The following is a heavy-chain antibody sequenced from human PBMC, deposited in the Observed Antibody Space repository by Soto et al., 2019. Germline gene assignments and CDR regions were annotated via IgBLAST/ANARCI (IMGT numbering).Heavy chain of an antibody. CDR1: GGSISSGDYY. CDR3: ARSGYCTNGVCYTPFDY. J-gene: IGHJ4*02. D-gene: IGHD2-8*01. Sequence: SETLSLTCTVSGGSISSGDYYWSWLRQPPGKGLEWIGYIYYSGSTYYNPSLKSRVTISVDTSKNQFSLKLSSVTAADTAVYYCARSGYCTNGVCYTPFDYWCQGTLVTVS. CDR2: IYYSGST. V-gene: IGHV4-30-4*01.